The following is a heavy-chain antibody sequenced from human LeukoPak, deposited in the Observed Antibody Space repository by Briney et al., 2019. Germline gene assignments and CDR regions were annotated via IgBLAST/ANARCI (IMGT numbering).Heavy chain of an antibody. CDR1: GASIISSSSYY. CDR3: ASPLSYYDFGY. CDR2: IYYSGST. J-gene: IGHJ4*02. V-gene: IGHV4-39*07. Sequence: SETLSLTCIVSGASIISSSSYYWAWIRQPPERGLEWIGNIYYSGSTYYNPSLKSRVTISVDTSKNQFSLKLSSVTAADTAVYYCASPLSYYDFGYWGQGTLVTVSS. D-gene: IGHD3-3*01.